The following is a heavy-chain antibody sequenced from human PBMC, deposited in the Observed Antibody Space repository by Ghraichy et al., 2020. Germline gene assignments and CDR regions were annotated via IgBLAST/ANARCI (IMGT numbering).Heavy chain of an antibody. CDR1: GDSISSSNYY. V-gene: IGHV4-39*01. Sequence: SETRSLTCIVSGDSISSSNYYWGWIRQSPRKGLEWIGSIFYSGTSYSNPSLRSRVAISIDTSKNQFSLKLNSVTAADTAVYYCAKTIPYNYGIFDYWGQGTLVTVSS. CDR2: IFYSGTS. J-gene: IGHJ4*02. D-gene: IGHD3-10*01. CDR3: AKTIPYNYGIFDY.